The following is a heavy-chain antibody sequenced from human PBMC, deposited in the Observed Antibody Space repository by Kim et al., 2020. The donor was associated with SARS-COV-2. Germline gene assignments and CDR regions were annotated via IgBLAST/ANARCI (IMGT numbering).Heavy chain of an antibody. D-gene: IGHD2-15*01. J-gene: IGHJ6*02. CDR2: IWYDGSNK. V-gene: IGHV3-33*06. Sequence: GGSLRLSCAASGFTFSSYAMHWVRQAPGKGLEWVAVIWYDGSNKYYADSVKGRFTISRDNSKNTLYLQMNSLRAEDTAVYYCAKSAEYCSGGSCYGYYYGMYVWGQGTTVTVSS. CDR1: GFTFSSYA. CDR3: AKSAEYCSGGSCYGYYYGMYV.